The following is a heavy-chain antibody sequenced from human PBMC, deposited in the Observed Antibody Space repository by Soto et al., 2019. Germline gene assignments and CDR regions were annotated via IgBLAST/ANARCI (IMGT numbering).Heavy chain of an antibody. Sequence: SVKVSCKASGGTFSSYAISWVRQAPGQGLEWMGGIIPIFGTANYAQKFQGRVTITADESTSTAYMELSSLRSGDTAVYYCARPAWYDILTGYSSWFDPWGQGTLVTVSS. CDR1: GGTFSSYA. D-gene: IGHD3-9*01. CDR2: IIPIFGTA. V-gene: IGHV1-69*13. CDR3: ARPAWYDILTGYSSWFDP. J-gene: IGHJ5*02.